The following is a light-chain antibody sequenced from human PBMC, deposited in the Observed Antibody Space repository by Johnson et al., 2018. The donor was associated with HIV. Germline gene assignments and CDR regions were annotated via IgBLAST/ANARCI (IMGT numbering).Light chain of an antibody. CDR2: ENN. Sequence: QPVLTQPPSVSAAPGQKVTISCSGSSSNIGNNYVSWYQQLPGTAPKLLIYENNKRPSGTPDRFSGSKSGTSATLGITGLQTGDEADYYCGTWDSSLRPYVFGTGTKVTVL. CDR3: GTWDSSLRPYV. CDR1: SSNIGNNY. J-gene: IGLJ1*01. V-gene: IGLV1-51*02.